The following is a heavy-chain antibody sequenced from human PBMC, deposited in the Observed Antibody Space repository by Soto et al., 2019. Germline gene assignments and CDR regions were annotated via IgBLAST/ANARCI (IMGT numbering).Heavy chain of an antibody. Sequence: ASVKVSCKASGYTFTSYYMHWVRQAPGQGLEWMGIINPSGGSTSYAQKFQGRVTMTRDTSTSTVYMELSSLRSEDTAVYYCAKTRVSVAAISRGFAYWGQGTLVPVSS. CDR3: AKTRVSVAAISRGFAY. J-gene: IGHJ4*02. CDR2: INPSGGST. V-gene: IGHV1-46*01. D-gene: IGHD6-19*01. CDR1: GYTFTSYY.